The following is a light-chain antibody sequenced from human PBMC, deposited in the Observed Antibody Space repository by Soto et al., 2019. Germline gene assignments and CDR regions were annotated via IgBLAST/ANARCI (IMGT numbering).Light chain of an antibody. CDR1: QSVSSY. CDR2: DAS. CDR3: QQRSNLPLIT. V-gene: IGKV3-11*01. J-gene: IGKJ5*01. Sequence: EIVLKQSPATLSLSTGERATLSCRASQSVSSYLAWYQQKPGQAPRLLIYDASNRATGIPARFSGRGSGTDFTLTISSLEPEDFAVYYCQQRSNLPLITFGQGRRLEI.